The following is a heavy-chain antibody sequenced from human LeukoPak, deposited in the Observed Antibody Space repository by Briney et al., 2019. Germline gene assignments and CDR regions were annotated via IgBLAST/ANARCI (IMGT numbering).Heavy chain of an antibody. J-gene: IGHJ4*02. CDR2: ISSSSSYI. CDR3: ARGIYSGYEAIDY. Sequence: PGGSLRLSCAASGFTFSSYSMNWVRQAPGKGLEWVSSISSSSSYIYYADSVKGRFTISRDNAKNSLYLQMNSLRAEDTAVYYCARGIYSGYEAIDYWGQGTLVTVSS. CDR1: GFTFSSYS. D-gene: IGHD5-12*01. V-gene: IGHV3-21*01.